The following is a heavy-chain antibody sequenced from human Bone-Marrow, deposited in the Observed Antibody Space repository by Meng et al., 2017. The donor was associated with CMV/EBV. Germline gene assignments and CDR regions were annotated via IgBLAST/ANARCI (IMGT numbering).Heavy chain of an antibody. D-gene: IGHD4-23*01. Sequence: GESLKISCAASGFTFSSYGMHWVRQAPGKGLEWVAVIWYDGSNKYYADSVKGRFTISRDNSKNTLYLQMNSLRAEDTAVYYCAKSAGRVVTPGPNWGQGTLVTVSS. CDR1: GFTFSSYG. J-gene: IGHJ4*02. CDR2: IWYDGSNK. V-gene: IGHV3-33*06. CDR3: AKSAGRVVTPGPN.